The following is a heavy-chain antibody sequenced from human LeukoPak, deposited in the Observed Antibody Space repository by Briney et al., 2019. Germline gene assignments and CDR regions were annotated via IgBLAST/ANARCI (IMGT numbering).Heavy chain of an antibody. CDR2: ISYDGSNK. CDR3: ARDLYSRALYYFDY. CDR1: GFTFSSYA. J-gene: IGHJ4*02. V-gene: IGHV3-30-3*01. Sequence: GGSLRLSCAASGFTFSSYAMRWVRQAPGKGLEWVAVISYDGSNKYYAGSVKGRFTISRDNSKNTLYLQMNSLRAEDTAVYYCARDLYSRALYYFDYWGQGTLVTVSS. D-gene: IGHD6-13*01.